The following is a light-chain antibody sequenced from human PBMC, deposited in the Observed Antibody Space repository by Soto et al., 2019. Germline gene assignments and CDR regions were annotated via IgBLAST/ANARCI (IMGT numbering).Light chain of an antibody. J-gene: IGKJ1*01. CDR1: QSVSSSD. V-gene: IGKV3-20*01. CDR3: QQYGSSSWT. Sequence: ESVFTQSPGTLSLSPGERATLSCRASQSVSSSDLAWYQQKPGQAPRLLMYDASSRATGIPDRFSGSGSGTDFTLTISRLDPEDFAVYYCQQYGSSSWTFGQGTKVDI. CDR2: DAS.